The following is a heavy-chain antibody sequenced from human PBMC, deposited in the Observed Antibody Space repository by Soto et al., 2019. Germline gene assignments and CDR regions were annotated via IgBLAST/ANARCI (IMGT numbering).Heavy chain of an antibody. D-gene: IGHD3-10*01. J-gene: IGHJ6*03. Sequence: PSETLSLTCTVSGGSISSSSYYWGWIRQPPGKGLEWIGSIYYSGSTYYNPSLKSRVTISVDTSKNQFSLKLSSVTAADTAVYYCARHDSGSALNYYYYYMDVWGKGTTVTVSS. V-gene: IGHV4-39*01. CDR2: IYYSGST. CDR3: ARHDSGSALNYYYYYMDV. CDR1: GGSISSSSYY.